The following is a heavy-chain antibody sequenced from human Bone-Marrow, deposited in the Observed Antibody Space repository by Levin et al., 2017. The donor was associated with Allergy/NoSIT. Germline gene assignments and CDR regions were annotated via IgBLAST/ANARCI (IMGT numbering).Heavy chain of an antibody. D-gene: IGHD3-9*01. V-gene: IGHV3-30*18. J-gene: IGHJ4*02. CDR3: AKDARHDILRFFEY. CDR2: ISFDGSHQ. Sequence: GGSLRLSCAASGFTFSDYGMHWVRRAPGKGLEWVAVISFDGSHQYYPDSVKGRFTISRDNSKNTLYLQMNSLRDEDTAVYYCAKDARHDILRFFEYWGQGTLVTVSS. CDR1: GFTFSDYG.